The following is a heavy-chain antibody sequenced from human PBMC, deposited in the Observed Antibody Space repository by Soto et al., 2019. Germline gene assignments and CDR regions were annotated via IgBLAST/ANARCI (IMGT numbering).Heavy chain of an antibody. V-gene: IGHV3-9*01. D-gene: IGHD3-3*01. J-gene: IGHJ4*02. Sequence: EVQLVESGGGLVQPGRSLRLSCAASGFTFDDYAMHWVRQAPGKGLEWVSGISWNVGSIAYADSVKGRFTISRDNAKNSLYLQMNSLRAEDTALYYCAKGVAGWYYFEYWGQGTLVTVSS. CDR2: ISWNVGSI. CDR1: GFTFDDYA. CDR3: AKGVAGWYYFEY.